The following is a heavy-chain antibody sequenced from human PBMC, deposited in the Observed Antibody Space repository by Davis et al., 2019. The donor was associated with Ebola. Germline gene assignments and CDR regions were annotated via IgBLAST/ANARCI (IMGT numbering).Heavy chain of an antibody. CDR3: ARHRSRGQAVADY. CDR1: GGSFSGYY. J-gene: IGHJ4*02. D-gene: IGHD6-19*01. V-gene: IGHV4-34*01. CDR2: INHSGST. Sequence: SETLSLTCAVYGGSFSGYYWSWIRQPPGKGLEWIGEINHSGSTNYNPSLKSRVTISVDTSKNQFSLKLSSGTAADTAVYYCARHRSRGQAVADYWGQGTLVTVSS.